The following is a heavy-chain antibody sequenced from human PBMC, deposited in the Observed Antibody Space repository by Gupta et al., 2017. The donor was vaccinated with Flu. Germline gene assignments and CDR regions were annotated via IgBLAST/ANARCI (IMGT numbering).Heavy chain of an antibody. Sequence: QVQLQESGPGLVKPSQTLSLTCTVSGASISNGGFFWSWIRQHPEKGLEWFGYIYYSGSTSYTASLKSRVTISLDTSKNPFSLILSSGTAADKDVYYCARISRTYRDGGGQGTTVTVSS. CDR3: ARISRTYRDG. CDR2: IYYSGST. CDR1: GASISNGGFF. D-gene: IGHD2-2*01. J-gene: IGHJ6*01. V-gene: IGHV4-31*03.